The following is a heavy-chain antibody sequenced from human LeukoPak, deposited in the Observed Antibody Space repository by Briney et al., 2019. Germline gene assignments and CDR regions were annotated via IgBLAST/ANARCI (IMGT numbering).Heavy chain of an antibody. CDR2: ISYDGSNK. Sequence: GGSLRLPCAASGFTFSSYGMHWVRQAPGKGLEWVAVISYDGSNKYYADSVKGRFTISRDNSKNTLYLQMNSLRAEDTAVYYCAKSDQWLNPLLYGMNVWGQGTTVTVSS. V-gene: IGHV3-30*18. CDR1: GFTFSSYG. D-gene: IGHD6-19*01. CDR3: AKSDQWLNPLLYGMNV. J-gene: IGHJ6*02.